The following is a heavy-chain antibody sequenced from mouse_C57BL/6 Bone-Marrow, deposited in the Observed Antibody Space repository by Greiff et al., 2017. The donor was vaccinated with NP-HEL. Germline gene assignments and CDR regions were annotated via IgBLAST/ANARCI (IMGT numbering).Heavy chain of an antibody. Sequence: VHLVESGAELARPGASVKLSCKASGYTFTSYGISWVKQRTGQGLEWIGEIYPRSGNTYYNEKFKGKATLTADKSSSTAYMELRSLTSEDSAVYFCAREEGYYGSRNGFAYWGQGTLVTVSA. J-gene: IGHJ3*01. V-gene: IGHV1-81*01. CDR2: IYPRSGNT. D-gene: IGHD1-1*01. CDR1: GYTFTSYG. CDR3: AREEGYYGSRNGFAY.